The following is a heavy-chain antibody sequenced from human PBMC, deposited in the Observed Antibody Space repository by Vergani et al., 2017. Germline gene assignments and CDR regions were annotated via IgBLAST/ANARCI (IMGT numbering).Heavy chain of an antibody. D-gene: IGHD6-19*01. V-gene: IGHV1-69*01. CDR3: ARDINGREVAGYAFDI. Sequence: QVQLVQSGAEVKKPGSSVKVSCKASGGTFSSYAISWVRQAPGQGLEWMGGIIPIFGTANYAQKFQGRVTITADESTSTAYMELSSLRSEDTAVYYCARDINGREVAGYAFDIWGQRTMVTVSS. J-gene: IGHJ3*02. CDR1: GGTFSSYA. CDR2: IIPIFGTA.